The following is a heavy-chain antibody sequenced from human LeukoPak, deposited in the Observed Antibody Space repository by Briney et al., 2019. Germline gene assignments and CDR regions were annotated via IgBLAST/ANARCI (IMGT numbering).Heavy chain of an antibody. CDR2: ISSSSSYI. V-gene: IGHV3-21*01. J-gene: IGHJ4*02. D-gene: IGHD3-10*01. Sequence: GGSLRLSCAASGFTFYNNAMSWVRRAPGKGLEWVSSISSSSSYIYYADSVKGRFTISRDNAKNSLYLQMNSLRAEDTAVYYCARVPLNGYYYGSGITYYFDYWGQGTLVTVSS. CDR3: ARVPLNGYYYGSGITYYFDY. CDR1: GFTFYNNA.